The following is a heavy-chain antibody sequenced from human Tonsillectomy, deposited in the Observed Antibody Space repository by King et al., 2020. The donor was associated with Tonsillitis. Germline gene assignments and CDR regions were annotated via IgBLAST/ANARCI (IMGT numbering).Heavy chain of an antibody. Sequence: QLVQSGAEVKKPGESLKISCKGSGYSFTSFWIGWVRQMPGKGLEWMGIIYPVDSDTRYSPSFQGQVTISADKSISTAYLQWSSLKASDTAMYYCAISRGYRYGSYYMDVWGKGTTVTVSS. J-gene: IGHJ6*03. CDR1: GYSFTSFW. CDR2: IYPVDSDT. D-gene: IGHD5-18*01. V-gene: IGHV5-51*01. CDR3: AISRGYRYGSYYMDV.